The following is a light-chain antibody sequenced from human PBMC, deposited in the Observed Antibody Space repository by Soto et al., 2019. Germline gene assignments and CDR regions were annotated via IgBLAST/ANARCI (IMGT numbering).Light chain of an antibody. Sequence: GERATLSCRASQSVSSYLAWYQQKPGQAPRLLIYDASNRATGIPARFSGSGSGTDFTLTISSLEPEDFAVYYCQQRSNWPPFTFGPGTKVDI. CDR2: DAS. V-gene: IGKV3-11*01. CDR3: QQRSNWPPFT. J-gene: IGKJ3*01. CDR1: QSVSSY.